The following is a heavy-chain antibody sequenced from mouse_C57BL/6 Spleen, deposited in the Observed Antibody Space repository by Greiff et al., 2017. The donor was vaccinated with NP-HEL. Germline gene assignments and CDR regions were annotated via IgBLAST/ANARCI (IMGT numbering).Heavy chain of an antibody. CDR3: ARDPDGTPFDY. J-gene: IGHJ2*01. D-gene: IGHD4-1*01. CDR1: GFTFSDYY. Sequence: EVMLVESEGGLVQPGSSMKLSCTASGFTFSDYYMAWVRQVPEKGLEWVANINYDGSSTYYLDSLKSRFIISRDNAKNILYLQMSSLKSEDTATYYCARDPDGTPFDYWGQGTTLTVSS. V-gene: IGHV5-16*01. CDR2: INYDGSST.